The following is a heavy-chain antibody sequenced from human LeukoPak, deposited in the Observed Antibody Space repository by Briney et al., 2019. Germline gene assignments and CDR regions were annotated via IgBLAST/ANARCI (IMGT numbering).Heavy chain of an antibody. J-gene: IGHJ5*02. CDR3: ARGFTLVPGSYGWFDP. V-gene: IGHV4-4*07. D-gene: IGHD3-10*01. CDR2: IYSSGTI. Sequence: LETLSLTCTVSADSITGYSWSWIRQPAGKGLEWIGRIYSSGTINYNPSLETRVTVSVDTSKRQLILKLTYVTAADTAVYYCARGFTLVPGSYGWFDPWGQGALVTVSS. CDR1: ADSITGYS.